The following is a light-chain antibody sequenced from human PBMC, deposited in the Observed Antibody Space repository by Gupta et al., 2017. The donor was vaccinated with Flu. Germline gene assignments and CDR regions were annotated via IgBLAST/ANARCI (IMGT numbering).Light chain of an antibody. Sequence: DIPMTQSPSTLSASVGDRVTITCRASQSLNNWLAWYQQKSGKAPKLLIYRASGLESGVPPRFSGSGSGTQYTLTINNLQTEDSATYYCQQYKRDAWTFGQGTKVE. CDR3: QQYKRDAWT. CDR1: QSLNNW. CDR2: RAS. V-gene: IGKV1-5*03. J-gene: IGKJ1*01.